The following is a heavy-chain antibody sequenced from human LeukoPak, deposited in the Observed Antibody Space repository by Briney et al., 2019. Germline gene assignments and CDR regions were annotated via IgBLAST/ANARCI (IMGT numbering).Heavy chain of an antibody. CDR1: GFTFSSYG. V-gene: IGHV3-30*18. J-gene: IGHJ4*02. CDR2: ISYDGSNK. D-gene: IGHD3-22*01. Sequence: GRSLRLSCAASGFTFSSYGMHWVRQAPGKGLEWVAVISYDGSNKYYADSVKGRFTISRDNSKNTLYLQMNSLRAEDTAVYYCAKEGSSGWPDGLFDYWGLGTLVTVSS. CDR3: AKEGSSGWPDGLFDY.